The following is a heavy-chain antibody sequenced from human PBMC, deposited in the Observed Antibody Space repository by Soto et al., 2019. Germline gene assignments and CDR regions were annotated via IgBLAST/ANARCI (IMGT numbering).Heavy chain of an antibody. CDR3: ARDTFTGDILTPEGMDV. D-gene: IGHD3-9*01. CDR2: IWYDGSNK. CDR1: GFTFSSYG. Sequence: GGSLRLSCAASGFTFSSYGMHWVRQAPGKGLEWVAVIWYDGSNKYYADSVKGRFTISRDNSKNTLYLQMNSLRAEDTAVYYCARDTFTGDILTPEGMDVWGQGTTVTVSS. V-gene: IGHV3-33*01. J-gene: IGHJ6*02.